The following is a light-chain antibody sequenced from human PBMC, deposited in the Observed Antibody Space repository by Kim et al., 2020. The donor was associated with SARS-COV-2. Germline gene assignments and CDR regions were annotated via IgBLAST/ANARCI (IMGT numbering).Light chain of an antibody. CDR3: GTWDTSLSAFV. V-gene: IGLV1-51*01. Sequence: GQEVTIACSASPSDIGNNYVSWYQQVPGTTPKRLLYDNNERPSGIPDRFSGSKSGTSATLVISGVQTGDEAHYYCGTWDTSLSAFVFGSGTKVTVL. CDR2: DNN. J-gene: IGLJ1*01. CDR1: PSDIGNNY.